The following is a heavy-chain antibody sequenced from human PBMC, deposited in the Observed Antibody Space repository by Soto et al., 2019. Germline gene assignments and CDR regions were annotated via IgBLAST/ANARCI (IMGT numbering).Heavy chain of an antibody. CDR2: IDWDDDR. Sequence: SGPTLVNPPQPLTLTCTFSGFSLSTNGMCVSWIRQPPGKALEWLARIDWDDDRYYNTSLKTRLTISKDTSKNQVVLTMTNMDPVDTATYYCARTRYCSSTSCYYFDYWGQGTLVTVSS. V-gene: IGHV2-70*11. D-gene: IGHD2-2*01. J-gene: IGHJ4*02. CDR3: ARTRYCSSTSCYYFDY. CDR1: GFSLSTNGMC.